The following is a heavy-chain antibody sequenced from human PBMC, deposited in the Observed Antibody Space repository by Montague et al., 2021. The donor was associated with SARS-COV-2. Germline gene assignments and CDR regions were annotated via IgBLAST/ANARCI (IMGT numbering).Heavy chain of an antibody. CDR3: ATASGSGSLGFHY. CDR1: GASISTGVYY. J-gene: IGHJ4*02. V-gene: IGHV4-31*01. D-gene: IGHD3-10*01. CDR2: IYYSWTI. Sequence: TLSLTCTVSGASISTGVYYWSCIRQHPAKGLEWIGYIYYSWTIYYNPSLKSPVTISLDTPNNNSSLKLSSVTAADTAVYYCATASGSGSLGFHYWGQGTLVLVSS.